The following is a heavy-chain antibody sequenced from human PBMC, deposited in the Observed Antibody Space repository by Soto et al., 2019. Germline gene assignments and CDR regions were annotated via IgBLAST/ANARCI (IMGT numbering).Heavy chain of an antibody. CDR3: AHRRVETQFDY. CDR2: INWDDDK. CDR1: GFSLSTSRVA. V-gene: IGHV2-5*02. Sequence: KESGPTLVKPTQTLTLTCTSSGFSLSTSRVAVGCIRQPPVKALEWLALINWDDDKRYSPSLKSRLNITKDTSKSQVVLTMTNMDAVDTAKYYCAHRRVETQFDYWGQGTLVTVSS. J-gene: IGHJ4*02. D-gene: IGHD1-1*01.